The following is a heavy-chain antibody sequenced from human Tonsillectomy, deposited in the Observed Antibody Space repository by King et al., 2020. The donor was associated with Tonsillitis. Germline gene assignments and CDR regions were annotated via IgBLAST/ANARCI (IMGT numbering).Heavy chain of an antibody. J-gene: IGHJ4*02. CDR2: ISNDGNNK. CDR3: AGDVDLAAADYYFDY. V-gene: IGHV3-30-3*01. CDR1: GFTFSSYA. Sequence: QVQLVESGGGVVQPGRFLRLSCAASGFTFSSYAMHWVRQAPGKGREWLAVISNDGNNKYFADSVKGLFTISRDNSKNTLYLQMNSMGAVDTVVYYCAGDVDLAAADYYFDYWGQGTLVTVSS. D-gene: IGHD6-13*01.